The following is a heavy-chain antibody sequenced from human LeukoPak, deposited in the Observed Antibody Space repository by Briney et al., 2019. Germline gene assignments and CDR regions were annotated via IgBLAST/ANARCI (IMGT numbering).Heavy chain of an antibody. Sequence: SETLSLTCTVSGGSISSSSYYWDWIRQPPGKGLEWIGSIYYSGSTYYNPSLKSRVTISVDTSKNQFSLKLSSVTAADTAVYYCARRPVTTTKYYYYYYMDVWGKGTTVTVSS. D-gene: IGHD4-11*01. J-gene: IGHJ6*03. CDR1: GGSISSSSYY. CDR2: IYYSGST. CDR3: ARRPVTTTKYYYYYYMDV. V-gene: IGHV4-39*01.